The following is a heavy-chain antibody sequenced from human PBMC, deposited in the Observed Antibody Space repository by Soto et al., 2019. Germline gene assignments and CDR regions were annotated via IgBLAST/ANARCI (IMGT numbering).Heavy chain of an antibody. J-gene: IGHJ3*02. CDR2: IYHSGST. CDR3: ARGGITMVRGVITQDAFDI. D-gene: IGHD3-10*01. CDR1: GGSISSSNW. V-gene: IGHV4-4*02. Sequence: SETLSLTCAVSGGSISSSNWWSWVRQPPGKGLEWIGEIYHSGSTNYNPSLKSRVTISVDKSKNQFSLKLSSVTAADTAVYYCARGGITMVRGVITQDAFDIWGQGTMVTVSS.